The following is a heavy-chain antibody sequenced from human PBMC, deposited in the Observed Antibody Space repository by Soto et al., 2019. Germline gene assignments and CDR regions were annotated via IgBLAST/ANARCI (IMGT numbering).Heavy chain of an antibody. V-gene: IGHV2-5*02. CDR3: ARKGSGDYALDY. Sequence: QITLKESGPTLVKPTQTLTLTCTLSGFSLSTSGVGVGWIRQSPGKALEWLAVIYWDDVKHYSPSLERRLTITKDTSESEVVLTMTNMDPMDTATYYCARKGSGDYALDYWGQGILVTVSS. CDR2: IYWDDVK. D-gene: IGHD4-17*01. CDR1: GFSLSTSGVG. J-gene: IGHJ4*02.